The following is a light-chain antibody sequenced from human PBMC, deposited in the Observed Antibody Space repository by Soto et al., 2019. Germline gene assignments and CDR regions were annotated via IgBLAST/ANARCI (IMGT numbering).Light chain of an antibody. CDR1: QTISGTY. V-gene: IGKV3-20*01. J-gene: IGKJ1*01. CDR3: QQYNSYWT. Sequence: EIVLTQSPGTLSLSPGERSTLSCMASQTISGTYLAWYQQKPGQAPRLLIYSSSSRAAGVSDRFSGSGSGTEFTLTISSLQPDDFATYYCQQYNSYWTFGQGTKVDIK. CDR2: SSS.